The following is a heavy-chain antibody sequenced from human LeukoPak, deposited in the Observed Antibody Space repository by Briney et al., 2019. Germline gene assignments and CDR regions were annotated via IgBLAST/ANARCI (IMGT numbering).Heavy chain of an antibody. CDR1: GGSISSYY. CDR2: ISTSGST. CDR3: ARVRYSDSSVLTRKRSYYFDY. J-gene: IGHJ4*02. Sequence: SETLSLTCTVSGGSISSYYWSWIRQPAGKGLESIGHISTSGSTNYNPSLKSRVTMSVDTSKNQFSLKLGSVTAADTAVYYCARVRYSDSSVLTRKRSYYFDYWGQGTLVTVSS. D-gene: IGHD3-22*01. V-gene: IGHV4-4*07.